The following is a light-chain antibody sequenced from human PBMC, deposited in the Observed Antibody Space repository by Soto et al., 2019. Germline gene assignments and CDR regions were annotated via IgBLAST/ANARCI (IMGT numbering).Light chain of an antibody. V-gene: IGKV1-27*01. CDR1: QGIAPY. Sequence: DVQMTQSPSSLSASVGDRVTITCRASQGIAPYLAWFQQKPGKVPRLLIYATSTLQSGVPSRFSGRGSGTDCTLTISSLQPEDVATYYCQKYNSAPLTFGGGTKVEIK. J-gene: IGKJ4*01. CDR2: ATS. CDR3: QKYNSAPLT.